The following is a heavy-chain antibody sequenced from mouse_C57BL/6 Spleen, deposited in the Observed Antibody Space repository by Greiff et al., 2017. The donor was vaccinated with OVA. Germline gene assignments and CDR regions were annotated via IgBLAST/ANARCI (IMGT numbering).Heavy chain of an antibody. CDR2: INPGSGGT. D-gene: IGHD2-4*01. Sequence: QVQLQQSGAELVRPGTSLKVSCKASGYAFTNYLIEWVKQRPGQGLEWIGVINPGSGGTNYNEKFKGKATRTADKSSSTAYMQLSSLTSEDSAVYFCARGIYYDYDGGYFDVWGTGTTVTVSS. V-gene: IGHV1-54*01. J-gene: IGHJ1*03. CDR1: GYAFTNYL. CDR3: ARGIYYDYDGGYFDV.